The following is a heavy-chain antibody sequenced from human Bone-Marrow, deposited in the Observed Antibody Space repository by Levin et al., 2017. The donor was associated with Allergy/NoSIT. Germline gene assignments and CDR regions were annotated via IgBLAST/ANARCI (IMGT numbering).Heavy chain of an antibody. V-gene: IGHV3-30-3*01. J-gene: IGHJ4*02. CDR3: ARDTVNMVRGVIITSLDY. D-gene: IGHD3-10*01. Sequence: LSLTCAASGFTFSSYAMHWVRQAPGKGLEWVAVISYDGSNKYYADSVKGRFTISRDNSKNTLYLQMNSLRAEDTAVYYCARDTVNMVRGVIITSLDYWGQGTLVTVSS. CDR2: ISYDGSNK. CDR1: GFTFSSYA.